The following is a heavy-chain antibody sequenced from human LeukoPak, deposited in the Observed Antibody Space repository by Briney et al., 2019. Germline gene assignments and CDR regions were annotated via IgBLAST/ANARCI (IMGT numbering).Heavy chain of an antibody. CDR3: TCPSAAGPN. D-gene: IGHD6-13*01. V-gene: IGHV3-7*03. Sequence: GGSLRLSCAASGFTFSSYSMSWVRQAPGKGLEWVANIKQDGSQKYYVDSVKGRFTISRDNAKNSLYLQMNSLRAEDTAMYYCTCPSAAGPNWGQGTLVTVSS. CDR1: GFTFSSYS. J-gene: IGHJ4*02. CDR2: IKQDGSQK.